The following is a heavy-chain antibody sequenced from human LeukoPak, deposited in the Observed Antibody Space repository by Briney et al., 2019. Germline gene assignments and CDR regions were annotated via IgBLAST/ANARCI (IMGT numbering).Heavy chain of an antibody. CDR2: IIPIFDTA. V-gene: IGHV1-69*06. CDR1: GGTFSSYT. Sequence: SVKVSCKASGGTFSSYTISWVRQAPGQGLEWMGGIIPIFDTAKYAQKFQGRVTINADKSTSTAYMELSSLRSEDTAVYYCARASQYYYGSGSFFGDIWGQGTMVTVSS. CDR3: ARASQYYYGSGSFFGDI. J-gene: IGHJ3*02. D-gene: IGHD3-10*01.